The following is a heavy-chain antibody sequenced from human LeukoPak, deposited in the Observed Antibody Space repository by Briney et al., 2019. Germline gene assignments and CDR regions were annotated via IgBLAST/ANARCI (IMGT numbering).Heavy chain of an antibody. J-gene: IGHJ4*02. V-gene: IGHV3-53*01. Sequence: PGGSLRLSCAASGFTVSSNYMSWVRQAPGKGLEWVSILYSGGNTYYTDSVKGRFTISRDNSKNTLYLQMNTLRAEDTAVYYCARGEYSYASYYFDYWGQGTLVTVSS. D-gene: IGHD5-18*01. CDR3: ARGEYSYASYYFDY. CDR1: GFTVSSNY. CDR2: LYSGGNT.